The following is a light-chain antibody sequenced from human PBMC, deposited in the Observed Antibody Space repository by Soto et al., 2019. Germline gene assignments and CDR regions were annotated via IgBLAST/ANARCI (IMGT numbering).Light chain of an antibody. CDR2: QAS. CDR3: QHYNDYSYT. J-gene: IGKJ2*01. V-gene: IGKV1-5*03. CDR1: QSISSR. Sequence: DIQMTQSPSTLSASVGDRVTITCRASQSISSRLAWYQQKPGKVPKLLIYQASTLEDGVPSRFSGSGSGTEFTLTISSLQPDDSATYYCQHYNDYSYTFGPGTNLEIK.